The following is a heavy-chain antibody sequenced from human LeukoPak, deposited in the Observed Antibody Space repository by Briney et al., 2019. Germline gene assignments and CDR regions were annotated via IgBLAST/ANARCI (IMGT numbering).Heavy chain of an antibody. J-gene: IGHJ5*02. Sequence: ASVKVSCKASGYTFNTYGISWVRQAPGQRPEWMGWINTDNGNTKYAQKFQGRVTMPTDTSTSTAYMELSSLGSDDTAVYYCARKGCTGDCYRFDPWGQGTLVTVSS. CDR1: GYTFNTYG. V-gene: IGHV1-18*01. CDR3: ARKGCTGDCYRFDP. CDR2: INTDNGNT. D-gene: IGHD2-21*02.